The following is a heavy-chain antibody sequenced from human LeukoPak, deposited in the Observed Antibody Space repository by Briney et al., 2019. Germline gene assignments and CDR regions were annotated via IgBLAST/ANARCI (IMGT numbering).Heavy chain of an antibody. V-gene: IGHV1-18*01. CDR3: ALIPYCTTATCYYFDY. D-gene: IGHD2-2*01. J-gene: IGHJ4*03. Sequence: ASVKVSCKASGYTFTNYGISWVRQAPGQGLEWMGWISTYNGDTNYAQKLQGRVTMTTDTSTSTTYMELRSLRSDDTAVYYCALIPYCTTATCYYFDYWGQGTTVTVSS. CDR2: ISTYNGDT. CDR1: GYTFTNYG.